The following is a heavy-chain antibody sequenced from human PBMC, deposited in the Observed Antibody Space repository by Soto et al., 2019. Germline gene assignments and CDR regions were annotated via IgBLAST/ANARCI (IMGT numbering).Heavy chain of an antibody. CDR3: ARTGVTTARGMDV. J-gene: IGHJ6*02. V-gene: IGHV4-34*01. Sequence: SETLSLTCAVYGGSFSGYYWSWIRQPPGKGLEWIGEINHSGSTNYNPSLKSRVTISVDTSKNQSSLKLSSVTAADTAVYYCARTGVTTARGMDVWGQGTTVTVSS. D-gene: IGHD4-17*01. CDR1: GGSFSGYY. CDR2: INHSGST.